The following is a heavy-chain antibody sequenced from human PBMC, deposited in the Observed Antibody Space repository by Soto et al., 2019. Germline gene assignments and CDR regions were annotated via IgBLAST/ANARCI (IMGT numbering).Heavy chain of an antibody. CDR2: ISDTGAST. J-gene: IGHJ6*02. CDR1: GFTFKESA. D-gene: IGHD2-15*01. V-gene: IGHV3-23*01. CDR3: ARGYCGGSTCDSLIYYYGLDV. Sequence: GGSLRLSCAASGFTFKESAMNWVRQAPGKGLEWVASISDTGASTWYAESVRGRLSISRDNSKNTLYLQMNNLKTEDTAVYYCARGYCGGSTCDSLIYYYGLDVWGQGTTVTVSS.